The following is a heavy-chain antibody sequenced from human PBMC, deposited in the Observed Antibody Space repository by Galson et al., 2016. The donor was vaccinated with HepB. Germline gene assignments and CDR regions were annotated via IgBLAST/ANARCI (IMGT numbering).Heavy chain of an antibody. CDR1: GGSFRGYY. Sequence: ETLSLTCAVNGGSFRGYYWSWIRQPPGTGLEWIGEIDHRGITNYNPSLKSRVAISVDTSKKELSLRLNSVTAADTAVYYCARGLVGTTALGYWGQGTLVSVSS. V-gene: IGHV4-34*01. D-gene: IGHD1-1*01. J-gene: IGHJ4*02. CDR2: IDHRGIT. CDR3: ARGLVGTTALGY.